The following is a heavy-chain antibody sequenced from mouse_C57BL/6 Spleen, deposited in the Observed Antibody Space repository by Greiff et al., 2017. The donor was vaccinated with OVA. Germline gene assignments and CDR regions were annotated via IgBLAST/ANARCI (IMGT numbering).Heavy chain of an antibody. J-gene: IGHJ2*01. CDR3: ARVRGGFDY. CDR2: ISDGGSYT. CDR1: GFTFSSYA. V-gene: IGHV5-4*03. Sequence: DVKLVESGGGLVKPGGSLKLSCAASGFTFSSYAMSWVRQTPEKRLEWVATISDGGSYTYYPDNVKGRFTISRDNAKNNLYLQMSHLKSEDTAMYYCARVRGGFDYWGQGTTLTVSS.